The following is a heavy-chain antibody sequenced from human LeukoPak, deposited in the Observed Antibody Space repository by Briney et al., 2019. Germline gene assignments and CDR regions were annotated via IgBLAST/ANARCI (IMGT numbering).Heavy chain of an antibody. Sequence: SETLSLICSVSGGSISGFYWSWIRQPPGKGLEWIGHIYYTGSNYNRPSLKTRVTMSLDTSKNQLFLNLSSLTAADTAVYYCAGSYYDSSGYRYYDYWGQGTLVTVSS. CDR2: IYYTGSN. CDR1: GGSISGFY. V-gene: IGHV4-59*01. J-gene: IGHJ4*02. CDR3: AGSYYDSSGYRYYDY. D-gene: IGHD3-22*01.